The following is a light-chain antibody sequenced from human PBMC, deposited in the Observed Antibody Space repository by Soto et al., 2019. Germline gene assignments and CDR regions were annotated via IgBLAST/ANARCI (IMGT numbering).Light chain of an antibody. J-gene: IGKJ5*01. CDR1: QTISTW. V-gene: IGKV1-5*01. Sequence: DIQVTQSPPTLSASVGDRVTITCRASQTISTWMAWYQQKLGKAPKLLVYDASTLQSGVASRFSGSGSGTEFTLTISSLQPEDFATYYCQQSYRTPTFGQGTRLEIK. CDR3: QQSYRTPT. CDR2: DAS.